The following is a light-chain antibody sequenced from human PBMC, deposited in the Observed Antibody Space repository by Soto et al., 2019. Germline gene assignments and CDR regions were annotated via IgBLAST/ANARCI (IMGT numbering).Light chain of an antibody. CDR3: QQSYTTSYT. CDR1: QNIIIY. CDR2: TTS. Sequence: DIQMTQSPSSLSASVGDRVTITCRASQNIIIYLNWYQQKPGKAPNLLIYTTSNLQSGVPSRFSGGGSGTDFTLTISSLQPADIATYYCQQSYTTSYTFGQGTKLEIK. V-gene: IGKV1-39*01. J-gene: IGKJ2*01.